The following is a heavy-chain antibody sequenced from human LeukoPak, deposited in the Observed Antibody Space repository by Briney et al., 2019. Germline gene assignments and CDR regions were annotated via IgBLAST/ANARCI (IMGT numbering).Heavy chain of an antibody. CDR3: ARGVGYCSSTSCYWWFDP. V-gene: IGHV3-74*01. CDR1: GFTFSSYW. CDR2: INSDGSST. Sequence: AGGSLRLSCAASGFTFSSYWMHWVRQAPGKGPVWVSRINSDGSSTSYADSVKGRLTISRDNAKNTLYLQMNSLRAEDTAVYYCARGVGYCSSTSCYWWFDPWGQGTLVTVSS. J-gene: IGHJ5*02. D-gene: IGHD2-2*01.